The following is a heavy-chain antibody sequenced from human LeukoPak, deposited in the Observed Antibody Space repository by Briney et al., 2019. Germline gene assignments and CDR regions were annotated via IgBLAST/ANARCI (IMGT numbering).Heavy chain of an antibody. CDR1: GFTFSSYA. V-gene: IGHV3-64*01. CDR2: ISSNGGST. J-gene: IGHJ5*02. D-gene: IGHD3-10*01. Sequence: GGSLRLSCAASGFTFSSYAMHWVRQAPGKGLEYVSAISSNGGSTYYANSVKGRFTISRDNSKNTLYLQMGSLRAEDMAVYYCARQRYGSGSLDWFDPWGQGTLVTVSS. CDR3: ARQRYGSGSLDWFDP.